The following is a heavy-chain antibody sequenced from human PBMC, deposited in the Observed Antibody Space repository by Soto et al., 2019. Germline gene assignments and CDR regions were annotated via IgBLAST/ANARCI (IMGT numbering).Heavy chain of an antibody. Sequence: QITLKESGRAEVKPTQTLTLNCTFSGCSVSTTGVGVAWIRQPPGKALKWLALIYWDDSTLYSPSLRSRLTITSDTSKNQVVLTMTNVDPADTATYFCAHARSVAGRNWYFDVWGRGTLVTVSS. V-gene: IGHV2-5*02. CDR2: IYWDDST. J-gene: IGHJ2*01. CDR3: AHARSVAGRNWYFDV. D-gene: IGHD6-19*01. CDR1: GCSVSTTGVG.